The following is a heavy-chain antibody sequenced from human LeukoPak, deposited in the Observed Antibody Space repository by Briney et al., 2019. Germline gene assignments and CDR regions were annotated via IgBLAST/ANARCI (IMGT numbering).Heavy chain of an antibody. V-gene: IGHV4-59*01. Sequence: PSETLSLTCTVSGGSISSYYWSWIRQPPGKGLEWIGYIYCSGSTNYNPSLKSRVTISVDTSKNQFSLKLSSVTAADTAVYYCARVRDYGGLDYWGQGTLVTVSS. CDR2: IYCSGST. D-gene: IGHD4-23*01. CDR3: ARVRDYGGLDY. CDR1: GGSISSYY. J-gene: IGHJ4*02.